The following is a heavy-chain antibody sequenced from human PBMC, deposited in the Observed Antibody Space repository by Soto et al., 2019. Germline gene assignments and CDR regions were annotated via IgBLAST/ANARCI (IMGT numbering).Heavy chain of an antibody. CDR1: DYTFSTYG. CDR2: ISAHTGKT. V-gene: IGHV1-18*01. CDR3: ASWSGSQGDY. J-gene: IGHJ4*02. D-gene: IGHD3-3*01. Sequence: QVRLVQSGTEVKKPGASVKVSCRASDYTFSTYGINWVRQAPGQGLEWMGWISAHTGKTSYEQSLQGRLAMTVDTSTGTVYMELRSLTSDDTALYFCASWSGSQGDYWGQGTLVTVSS.